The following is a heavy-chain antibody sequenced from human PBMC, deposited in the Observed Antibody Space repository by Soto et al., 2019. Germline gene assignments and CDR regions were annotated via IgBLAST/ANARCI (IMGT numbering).Heavy chain of an antibody. V-gene: IGHV4-59*06. CDR3: AREPYCISTSCPYYYYGMDV. CDR2: IYYSGST. D-gene: IGHD2-2*01. CDR1: GGAVSGDY. J-gene: IGHJ6*02. Sequence: SETLSLTGAVDGGAVSGDYWSLIRRPPGKGLEWIGYIYYSGSTYYNPSLKSRVTISVDTSKNQFSLKLSSVTAADTAVYYCAREPYCISTSCPYYYYGMDVWGQGTTVTVSS.